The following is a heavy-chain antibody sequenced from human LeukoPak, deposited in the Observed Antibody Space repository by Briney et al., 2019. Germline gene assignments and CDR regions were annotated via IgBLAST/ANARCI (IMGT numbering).Heavy chain of an antibody. J-gene: IGHJ4*02. CDR2: IYYSGST. CDR3: TNHFYRYTVRGTGHVEY. D-gene: IGHD3-16*02. CDR1: GGSIRSSSSY. Sequence: PSETLSLTCTVSGGSIRSSSSYWGWIRQPPGKGLEWIGNIYYSGSTYYNPSLKSRVTISVYTSKNQFSLKLSSVTAADTAVYYCTNHFYRYTVRGTGHVEYWGQGTLVTVSS. V-gene: IGHV4-39*01.